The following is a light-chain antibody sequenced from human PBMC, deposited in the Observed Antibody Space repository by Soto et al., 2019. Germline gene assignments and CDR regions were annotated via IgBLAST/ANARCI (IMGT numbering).Light chain of an antibody. Sequence: EIELTQSPGTLSLSPGERATLSCRASQSVSNNYLAWYQQKPGQAPRLLIYGASNRATGIPDRFSGSGSGTYFTLTISRLEPEDFAVYYCQQYGSSGTFGQGTKVDIK. CDR3: QQYGSSGT. V-gene: IGKV3-20*01. J-gene: IGKJ1*01. CDR1: QSVSNNY. CDR2: GAS.